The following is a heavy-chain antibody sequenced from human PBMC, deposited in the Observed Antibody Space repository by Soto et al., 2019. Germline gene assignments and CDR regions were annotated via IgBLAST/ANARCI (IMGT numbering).Heavy chain of an antibody. J-gene: IGHJ4*02. V-gene: IGHV3-21*01. CDR1: GFTFSSYS. D-gene: IGHD6-19*01. CDR2: ISSSSSYI. Sequence: GGALRLSCAASGFTFSSYSMNWVRQAPGKGLEWVSCISSSSSYIYYADSVKGRFTISRDNAKNSLYLQMRSLRAEDTAVYYRARESSAGYSSAWYVPPDYWGQGTLVTVSS. CDR3: ARESSAGYSSAWYVPPDY.